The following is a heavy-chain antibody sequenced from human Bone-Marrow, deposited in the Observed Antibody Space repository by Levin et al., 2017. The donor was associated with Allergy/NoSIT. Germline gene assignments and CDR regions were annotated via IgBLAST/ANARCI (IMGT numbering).Heavy chain of an antibody. CDR3: AKDLFRYCSGGSCSPFDY. CDR1: GFTFSSYA. V-gene: IGHV3-23*01. CDR2: ISGSGGST. Sequence: PGGSRRLSCAASGFTFSSYAMSWVRQAPGKGLEWVSAISGSGGSTYYADSVKGRFTISRDNSKNTLYLQMNSLRAEDTAVYYCAKDLFRYCSGGSCSPFDYWGQGTLVTVSS. D-gene: IGHD2-15*01. J-gene: IGHJ4*02.